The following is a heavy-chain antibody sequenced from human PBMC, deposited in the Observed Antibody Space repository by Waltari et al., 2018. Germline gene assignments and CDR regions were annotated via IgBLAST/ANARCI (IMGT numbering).Heavy chain of an antibody. D-gene: IGHD1-26*01. V-gene: IGHV3-48*03. J-gene: IGHJ4*02. CDR3: ARDRSIVGATDY. CDR1: GFIFSSYE. Sequence: EVQLVESGGGLVQPGGSLRLSCSASGFIFSSYEMNWVRQAPGKGLEWVSYISSSGGTIYYADSVKGRFTISRDNAKNSLYLQMHSLRAEDTAVYYCARDRSIVGATDYWGQGTLVTVSS. CDR2: ISSSGGTI.